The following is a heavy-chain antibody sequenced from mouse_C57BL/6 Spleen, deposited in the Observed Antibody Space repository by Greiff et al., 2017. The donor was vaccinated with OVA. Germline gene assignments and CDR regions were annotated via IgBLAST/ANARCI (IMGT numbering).Heavy chain of an antibody. CDR1: GYAFSSSW. Sequence: QVQLKESGPELVKPGASVKISCKASGYAFSSSWMNWVKQRPGKGLEWIGRIYPGDGDTNYNGKFKGKATLTADKSSSTAYMQLSSLTSEDSAVYFCARDDGYSRYFDVWGTGTTVTVSS. CDR2: IYPGDGDT. D-gene: IGHD2-3*01. V-gene: IGHV1-82*01. J-gene: IGHJ1*03. CDR3: ARDDGYSRYFDV.